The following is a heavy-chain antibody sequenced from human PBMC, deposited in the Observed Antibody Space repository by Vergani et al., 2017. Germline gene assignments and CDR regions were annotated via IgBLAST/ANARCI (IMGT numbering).Heavy chain of an antibody. CDR1: GGTFSSYA. Sequence: QVQLVQSGAEVKKPGSSVKVSCKASGGTFSSYAISWVRQAPGQGLEWMGGIIPIFGTANYAQKFQGRVTITADESTSTAYMELSSLRSEDTAVYYCASHLYCGGDCYTIXFDYWGQGTLVTVSS. V-gene: IGHV1-69*01. D-gene: IGHD2-21*01. CDR2: IIPIFGTA. CDR3: ASHLYCGGDCYTIXFDY. J-gene: IGHJ4*02.